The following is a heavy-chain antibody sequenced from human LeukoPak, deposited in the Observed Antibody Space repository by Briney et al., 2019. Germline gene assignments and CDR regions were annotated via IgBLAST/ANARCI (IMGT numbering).Heavy chain of an antibody. CDR2: INPNSGGT. Sequence: ASVKVSCKATGYTFTGYYMHWVRQAPGQGLEWMGWINPNSGGTNYAQKFQGRVTMTRDTSISTAYMELSRLRSDDTAVYYCATYDPLYFQHWGQGTLVTVSS. J-gene: IGHJ1*01. CDR1: GYTFTGYY. CDR3: ATYDPLYFQH. V-gene: IGHV1-2*02. D-gene: IGHD5-12*01.